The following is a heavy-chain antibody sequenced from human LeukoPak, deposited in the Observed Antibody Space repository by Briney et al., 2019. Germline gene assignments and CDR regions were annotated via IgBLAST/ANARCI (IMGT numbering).Heavy chain of an antibody. CDR3: ARSVAGSQLWLDY. V-gene: IGHV4-34*01. CDR2: INHSGST. Sequence: SPSETLSLTCAVYGGSFSGYYWSWIRQPPGKGLEWIGEINHSGSTNYNPSLKSRVTISVDTSKNQFSLKLSSVTAADTAVYYCARSVAGSQLWLDYWGQGTLVTVSS. CDR1: GGSFSGYY. D-gene: IGHD5-18*01. J-gene: IGHJ4*02.